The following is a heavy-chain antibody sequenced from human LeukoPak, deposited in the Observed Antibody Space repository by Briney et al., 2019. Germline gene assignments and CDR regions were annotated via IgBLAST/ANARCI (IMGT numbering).Heavy chain of an antibody. CDR2: IYPGDSDI. CDR3: ARHGQLEQRPPFPFDY. J-gene: IGHJ4*02. Sequence: GESLKISCKGSGYSFPNYWIGWVRQMPGKGLEWMGIIYPGDSDIRYSPSFQGQVTISADKSISTAYLQWSSLKASDTAVYYCARHGQLEQRPPFPFDYWGQGTLVTVSS. CDR1: GYSFPNYW. D-gene: IGHD1/OR15-1a*01. V-gene: IGHV5-51*01.